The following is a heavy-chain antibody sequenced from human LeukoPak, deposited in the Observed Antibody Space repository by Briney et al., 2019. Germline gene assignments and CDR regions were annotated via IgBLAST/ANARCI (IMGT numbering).Heavy chain of an antibody. D-gene: IGHD2-2*01. V-gene: IGHV4-39*07. CDR3: ARDNCNSAICRKKFDY. CDR1: GGSISSSNNY. CDR2: IYYSGST. J-gene: IGHJ4*02. Sequence: PSETLSLTCTVSGGSISSSNNYWGWIRQPPGKGLEWIGCIYYSGSTYYNPSLKSRVTISLDTSKNQFSLKLNSVTAADTAVYYCARDNCNSAICRKKFDYWGQGTLVTVSS.